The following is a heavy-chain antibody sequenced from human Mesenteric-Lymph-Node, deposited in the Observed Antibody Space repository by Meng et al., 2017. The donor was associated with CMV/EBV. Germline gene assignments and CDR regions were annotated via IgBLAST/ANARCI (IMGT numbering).Heavy chain of an antibody. CDR2: IYTGGST. V-gene: IGHV3-53*01. CDR1: GFTINSNY. D-gene: IGHD2-2*02. CDR3: ARGLHYCSSTSCYNPTWYFDL. Sequence: GGSLRLSCAASGFTINSNYMTWVRQAPGKGLEWVSLIYTGGSTYYADSVKGRFTISRDNSKNSLNLQMNSLRAEDTAVYYCARGLHYCSSTSCYNPTWYFDLWGRGTLVTVSS. J-gene: IGHJ2*01.